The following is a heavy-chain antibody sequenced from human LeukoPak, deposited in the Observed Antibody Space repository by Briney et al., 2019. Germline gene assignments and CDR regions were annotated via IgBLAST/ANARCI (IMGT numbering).Heavy chain of an antibody. J-gene: IGHJ6*03. Sequence: SQTLSLTCTVSGGSIRSGGYYWTWVRQHPGKGLEWIGCIFHGGTTYYNPSLKGRLIISVDTSKSQFPLRLSSVTAADTAVYYCARSYYDFRTGYYSYYYMDVWGKGTTVTVSS. CDR3: ARSYYDFRTGYYSYYYMDV. D-gene: IGHD3-3*01. CDR1: GGSIRSGGYY. V-gene: IGHV4-31*03. CDR2: IFHGGTT.